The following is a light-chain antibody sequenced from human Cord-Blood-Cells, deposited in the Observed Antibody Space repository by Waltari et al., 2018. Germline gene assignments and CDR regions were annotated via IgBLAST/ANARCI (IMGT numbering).Light chain of an antibody. CDR3: QQYNNWYT. CDR2: GAS. CDR1: ESVSSN. V-gene: IGKV3-15*01. Sequence: ELVMTQSPATMSVSTGERATLACSARESVSSNLACSQHEPGQAPRSRIYGASPRATGIRARFSGSGSGTEFTVTMSRRQSEDFAVYYCQQYNNWYTFGQGTKLGIK. J-gene: IGKJ2*01.